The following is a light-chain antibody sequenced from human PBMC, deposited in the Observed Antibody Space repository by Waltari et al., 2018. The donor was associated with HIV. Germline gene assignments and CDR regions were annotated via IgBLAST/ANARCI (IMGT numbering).Light chain of an antibody. CDR3: QQYYDIPYT. Sequence: DIVMTQSPDSLAVSLGERATINCKASQSILFFSNNKNCLAWFQQKPGQPPKLLIYWASTREIGVPDRFSGSESGTDFTHTISTLQAEDVGVYYCQQYYDIPYTFGQGTKLEIK. CDR2: WAS. J-gene: IGKJ2*01. V-gene: IGKV4-1*01. CDR1: QSILFFSNNKNC.